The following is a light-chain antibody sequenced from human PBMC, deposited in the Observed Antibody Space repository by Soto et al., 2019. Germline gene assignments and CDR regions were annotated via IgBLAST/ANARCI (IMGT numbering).Light chain of an antibody. V-gene: IGKV3-15*01. Sequence: EIVMTQSPATLSVSPGGRATLSCRASQSISSNLAWYQQKPGQAPRLLIYGASTRATGIPARFSGSGSGTEFTLTITSLQSEDFAVYYCQQNNHWLWTFGQGTKV. CDR2: GAS. J-gene: IGKJ1*01. CDR1: QSISSN. CDR3: QQNNHWLWT.